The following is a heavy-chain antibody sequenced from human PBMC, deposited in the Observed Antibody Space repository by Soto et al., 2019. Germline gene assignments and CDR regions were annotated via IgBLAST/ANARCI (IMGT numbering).Heavy chain of an antibody. CDR1: GGSISNSNW. CDR2: IYHSGIT. J-gene: IGHJ4*02. D-gene: IGHD1-26*01. CDR3: AHRPIVGAAI. Sequence: QVQLQESGPGLVKPSGTLSLTCGVFGGSISNSNWWTWVRQPPGKGLEWIGEIYHSGITIYNTSPMSRDTISLDKVNNQFSLKLTSVTAADTAVYYCAHRPIVGAAIWGQGTLVTVSS. V-gene: IGHV4-4*02.